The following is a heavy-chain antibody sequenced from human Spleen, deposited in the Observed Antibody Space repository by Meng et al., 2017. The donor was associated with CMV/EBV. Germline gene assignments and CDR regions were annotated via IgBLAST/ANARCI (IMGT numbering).Heavy chain of an antibody. Sequence: SAFSFCTIDTLRVGPTPREELVWLIVTTNDSRSDTYADSVQGRFTISSDDTKNTLDLKKLTLRDADTALYYCARGGYFGSTGQYWFDPWGRGTLVTVSS. V-gene: IGHV3-30*04. J-gene: IGHJ5*02. CDR3: ARGGYFGSTGQYWFDP. D-gene: IGHD2-8*02. CDR2: TTNDSRSD. CDR1: AFSFCTID.